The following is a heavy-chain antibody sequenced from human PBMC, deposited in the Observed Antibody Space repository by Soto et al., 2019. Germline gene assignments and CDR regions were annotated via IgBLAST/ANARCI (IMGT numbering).Heavy chain of an antibody. CDR1: GGSISSSSYY. J-gene: IGHJ6*03. CDR3: ARLPMSTYGGTLYYYYMDV. CDR2: IYYSGST. V-gene: IGHV4-39*01. D-gene: IGHD5-12*01. Sequence: SETLSLTCTVSGGSISSSSYYWGWIRQPPGKGLEWIGSIYYSGSTYYNPSLKSRVTISVDTSKNQFSLKLSSVTAADTAVYYCARLPMSTYGGTLYYYYMDVWGKGTTVTVSS.